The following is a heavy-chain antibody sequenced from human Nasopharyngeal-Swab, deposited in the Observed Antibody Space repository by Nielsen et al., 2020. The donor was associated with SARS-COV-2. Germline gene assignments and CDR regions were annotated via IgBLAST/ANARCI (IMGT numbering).Heavy chain of an antibody. D-gene: IGHD6-13*01. Sequence: GSLRLSCTVSGGSVSSGSYYWSWIRQPPGKGLEWIGYIYYSGSNNYNPSLKSRVTISVDTSKNQFSLKLSSVAAADTAVYYCARDRSQLVNWFDPWGQGTLVTVSS. J-gene: IGHJ5*02. CDR1: GGSVSSGSYY. V-gene: IGHV4-61*01. CDR2: IYYSGSN. CDR3: ARDRSQLVNWFDP.